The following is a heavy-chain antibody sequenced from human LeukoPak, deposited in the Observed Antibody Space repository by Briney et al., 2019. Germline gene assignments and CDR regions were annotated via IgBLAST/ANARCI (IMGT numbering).Heavy chain of an antibody. V-gene: IGHV1-2*02. CDR1: GYTFTGYY. CDR3: AKEGDGYHP. Sequence: ASVEVSCKPSGYTFTGYYIHWVRQAPGQGLEWMGWINPNSGGTNYAQKFRGRVTMTRDTSISTAYMELSRLTSDDTAVYYCAKEGDGYHPWGQGTLVTVSS. CDR2: INPNSGGT. D-gene: IGHD5-24*01. J-gene: IGHJ5*02.